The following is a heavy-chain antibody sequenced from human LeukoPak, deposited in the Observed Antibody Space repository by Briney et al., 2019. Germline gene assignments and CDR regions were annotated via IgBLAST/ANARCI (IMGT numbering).Heavy chain of an antibody. CDR2: INYSGTT. CDR1: GGSISSSSYY. Sequence: SETLSLTCTVSGGSISSSSYYWGWIRQPPGKGLEWIASINYSGTTYHNPSLRGRVTISVDTFKTQFSLNLRSVTAADTAVYYCARGYYFDYWGQGTLVTVSS. CDR3: ARGYYFDY. V-gene: IGHV4-39*01. D-gene: IGHD3-22*01. J-gene: IGHJ4*02.